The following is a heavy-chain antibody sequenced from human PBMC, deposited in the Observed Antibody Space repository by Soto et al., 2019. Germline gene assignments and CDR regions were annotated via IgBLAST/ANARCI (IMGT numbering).Heavy chain of an antibody. Sequence: QVQLVQSGAEVKKPGASVKVSCKASGYTFTSYGISWVRQAPGQGLEWMGWISAYNGNTNYAQKLQCRVTMTTDTSTSTDYMELRSLRSDDTAVYYCSRDVGIVLMVYAIPFDYWVQGTLVTVSS. J-gene: IGHJ4*02. D-gene: IGHD2-8*01. CDR2: ISAYNGNT. CDR3: SRDVGIVLMVYAIPFDY. CDR1: GYTFTSYG. V-gene: IGHV1-18*01.